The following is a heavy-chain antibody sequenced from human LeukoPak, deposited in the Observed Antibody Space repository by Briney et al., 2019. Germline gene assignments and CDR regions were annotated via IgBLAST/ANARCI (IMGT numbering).Heavy chain of an antibody. CDR2: MNPNSGNT. J-gene: IGHJ4*02. Sequence: ASVKVSCKASGYTLTSYDINWVRQAPGQGLEWMGWMNPNSGNTGYAQKFQGRVTITRNTSISTAYMELSSLRSEDTAVYYCARSMVGARNWGQGTLVTVSS. CDR3: ARSMVGARN. V-gene: IGHV1-8*03. D-gene: IGHD1-26*01. CDR1: GYTLTSYD.